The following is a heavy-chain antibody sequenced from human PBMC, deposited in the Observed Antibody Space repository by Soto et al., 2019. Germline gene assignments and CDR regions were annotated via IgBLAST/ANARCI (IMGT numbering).Heavy chain of an antibody. CDR2: IDPDGRVG. J-gene: IGHJ4*02. Sequence: EGQLLGSGGGLVQPGGSLRLSCVASGLRFSTYWMNWVGRPPGMGLEWVANIDPDGRVGTYVDSVKGRFTTSRDNAMNSVYLQMNSLRADDTAMYFCAGWGEHDANVWGQGILVTVSA. D-gene: IGHD7-27*01. CDR3: AGWGEHDANV. V-gene: IGHV3-7*03. CDR1: GLRFSTYW.